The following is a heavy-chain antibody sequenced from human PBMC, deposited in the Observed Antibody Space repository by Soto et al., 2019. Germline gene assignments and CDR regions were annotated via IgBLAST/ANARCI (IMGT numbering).Heavy chain of an antibody. Sequence: SETLSLTCTVSGGSINTFYWSWVRQPAGKGLEWIGRIFSSGSTSYNPFLESRFAMSVDTSKNHFSLNVSSVTAADMAVYSCARDGSYSAYNFAHGIQLWSFDFWGQGALVTVSS. CDR3: ARDGSYSAYNFAHGIQLWSFDF. CDR2: IFSSGST. V-gene: IGHV4-4*07. D-gene: IGHD5-12*01. J-gene: IGHJ4*02. CDR1: GGSINTFY.